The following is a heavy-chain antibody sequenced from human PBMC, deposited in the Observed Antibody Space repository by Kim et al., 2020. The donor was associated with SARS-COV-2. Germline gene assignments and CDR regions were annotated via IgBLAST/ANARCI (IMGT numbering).Heavy chain of an antibody. CDR3: ARDWDGDDYFYY. Sequence: YYVDSVKGRFTISRDNAKTSLYLQMTSLGAEDTAVYYCARDWDGDDYFYYWGQGTLVTVSS. V-gene: IGHV3-7*01. J-gene: IGHJ4*02. D-gene: IGHD2-21*02.